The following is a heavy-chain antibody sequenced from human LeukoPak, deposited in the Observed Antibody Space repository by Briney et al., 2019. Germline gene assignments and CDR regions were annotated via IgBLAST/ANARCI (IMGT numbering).Heavy chain of an antibody. CDR2: INQDGSEK. CDR1: GFTFSSYW. J-gene: IGHJ4*02. D-gene: IGHD1-26*01. Sequence: QSGGSLRLSCAASGFTFSSYWMSWVRQAPGKGLEWVANINQDGSEKSYVDSVKGRFTISRDKAKNSLYLQMHSLRAEDTAVYYCARESRSGSYSSYWGQGTLVTVSS. CDR3: ARESRSGSYSSY. V-gene: IGHV3-7*01.